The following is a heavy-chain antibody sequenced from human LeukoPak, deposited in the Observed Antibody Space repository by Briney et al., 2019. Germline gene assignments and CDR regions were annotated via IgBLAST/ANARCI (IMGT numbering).Heavy chain of an antibody. CDR3: ATAPPYYYGSGSYSX. CDR1: GYTLTELS. J-gene: IGHJ4*02. Sequence: ASVKVSCKVSGYTLTELSMHWVRQAPGKGLEWMGGFDPEDGETIYAQKFQGRVTMTEDTSTDTAYMELSSLRSEDTAVYYCATAPPYYYGSGSYSXWGQXXLXT. CDR2: FDPEDGET. D-gene: IGHD3-10*01. V-gene: IGHV1-24*01.